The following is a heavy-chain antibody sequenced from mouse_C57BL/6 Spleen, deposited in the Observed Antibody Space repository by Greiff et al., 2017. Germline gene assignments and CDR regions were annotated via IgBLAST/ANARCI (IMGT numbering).Heavy chain of an antibody. D-gene: IGHD1-1*01. CDR2: IYPGDGDT. J-gene: IGHJ4*01. V-gene: IGHV1-82*01. Sequence: QVQLQQSGPELVKPGASVKISCKASGYAFSSSWMNWVKQRPGKGLEWIGRIYPGDGDTNYNGKFKGKATLTADKSSSTAYMQLSILTSEDSAVYFCARGDYGSFYAMDYWGQGTAVTVSS. CDR1: GYAFSSSW. CDR3: ARGDYGSFYAMDY.